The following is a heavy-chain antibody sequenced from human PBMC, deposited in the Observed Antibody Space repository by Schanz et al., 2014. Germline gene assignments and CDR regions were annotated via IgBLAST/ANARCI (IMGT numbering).Heavy chain of an antibody. CDR2: IYSSGST. Sequence: DVQLVDSGGGLVQPGGSLRLSCAASGFTVSNSYIHWVRQAPGKGLEWVSTIYSSGSTYYPDSVQGRFTISRDNSKNTVYLQMNSLRAEDTALYYCARDRGSAVGYQYYGMDVWGQGTTVTVSS. CDR3: ARDRGSAVGYQYYGMDV. CDR1: GFTVSNSY. D-gene: IGHD3-22*01. J-gene: IGHJ6*02. V-gene: IGHV3-66*03.